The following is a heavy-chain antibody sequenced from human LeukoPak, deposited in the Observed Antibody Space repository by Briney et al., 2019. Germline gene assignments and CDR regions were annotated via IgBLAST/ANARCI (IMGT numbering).Heavy chain of an antibody. CDR1: GFTFSSYG. J-gene: IGHJ4*02. V-gene: IGHV3-30*03. CDR2: ISFDGSSK. D-gene: IGHD1-26*01. Sequence: QAGGSLRLSCAASGFTFSSYGMHWVRQAPGKGLEWVAVISFDGSSKDYAESVKGRFTISRDNAKNSLYLQMNSLRVEDTAVYYCARGSSGRYFAFIDYWGQGILVTVSS. CDR3: ARGSSGRYFAFIDY.